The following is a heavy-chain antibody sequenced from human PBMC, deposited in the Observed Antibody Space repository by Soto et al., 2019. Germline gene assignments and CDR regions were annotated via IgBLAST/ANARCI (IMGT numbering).Heavy chain of an antibody. CDR3: AREGLNTAGFFDV. CDR1: GFTFSSYW. CDR2: IEGDGSST. V-gene: IGHV3-74*01. J-gene: IGHJ3*01. D-gene: IGHD6-13*01. Sequence: GGSLRLSCAASGFTFSSYWMHWVRQAPGKGLEWVSRIEGDGSSTTSADSVKGRFTVSRDDARNTLYLQMSSLRADDTAIYYCAREGLNTAGFFDVWGQGTMVTVS.